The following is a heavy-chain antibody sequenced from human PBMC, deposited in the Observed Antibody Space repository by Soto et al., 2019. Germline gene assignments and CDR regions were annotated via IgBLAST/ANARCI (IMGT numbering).Heavy chain of an antibody. J-gene: IGHJ4*02. V-gene: IGHV4-39*01. CDR3: ARHGPGGSYSDY. CDR2: IYYSGST. D-gene: IGHD1-26*01. CDR1: GGSISSSSYY. Sequence: QLQLQESGPGLVKPSETLSLTCTVSGGSISSSSYYWGWIRQPPGKGLEWIGSIYYSGSTYYNPSLKRRVTISVDTSKNQFSLKLSSVPAADTAVYYCARHGPGGSYSDYWGQGTLVTVSS.